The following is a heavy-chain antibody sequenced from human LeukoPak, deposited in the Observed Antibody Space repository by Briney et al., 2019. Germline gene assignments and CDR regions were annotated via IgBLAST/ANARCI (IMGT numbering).Heavy chain of an antibody. V-gene: IGHV1-2*02. CDR3: ARLVGAYDFWSGPFDY. CDR1: GYTFTNYY. J-gene: IGHJ4*02. CDR2: INPNNGDT. Sequence: ASVKVSCKASGYTFTNYYIHWVRQAPGQGLEWMGWINPNNGDTNYAQKFQGRVTMTRDTSISTAYMELSSLRSEDTAVYYCARLVGAYDFWSGPFDYWGQGTLVTVSS. D-gene: IGHD3-3*01.